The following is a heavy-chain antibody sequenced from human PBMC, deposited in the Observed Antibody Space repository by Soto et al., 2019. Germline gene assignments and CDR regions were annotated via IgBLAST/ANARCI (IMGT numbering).Heavy chain of an antibody. V-gene: IGHV3-21*06. CDR2: ISSSSSYI. CDR1: RFTFGSYI. Sequence: SLKISCATSRFTFGSYIMNWVRQATGKELEWVSSISSSSSYIYYADYADSVKGRFTISRDNAKNSLYLQMNSLGAEDTAVYYCAKVGYSSGCYALYYWGQGTLFTVPS. CDR3: AKVGYSSGCYALYY. J-gene: IGHJ4*02. D-gene: IGHD6-19*01.